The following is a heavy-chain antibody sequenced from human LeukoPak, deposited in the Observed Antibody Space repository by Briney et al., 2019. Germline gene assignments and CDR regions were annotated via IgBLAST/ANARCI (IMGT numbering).Heavy chain of an antibody. D-gene: IGHD2-21*01. V-gene: IGHV3-21*01. CDR1: GFTFSDYT. Sequence: GGSLRLSRAASGFTFSDYTMNWVRLAPGKGLEWVSSISGSSNYIYYADSVKGRFTISRGNAKNSLYLQMNSLRVEDTAVYYCARDESGDNDAFDIWGQGTTVTVSS. CDR2: ISGSSNYI. J-gene: IGHJ3*02. CDR3: ARDESGDNDAFDI.